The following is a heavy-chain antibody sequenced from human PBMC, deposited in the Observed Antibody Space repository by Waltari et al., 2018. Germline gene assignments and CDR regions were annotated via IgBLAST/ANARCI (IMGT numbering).Heavy chain of an antibody. CDR1: GGCFSGYY. V-gene: IGHV4-34*01. Sequence: QVQLQQWGAGLLKPSETLSLTCAVYGGCFSGYYWSWIRQPPGKGLEWIGEINHSGSTNSNPSLKSRVTISVDTSKNQFSLKLSSVTAADTAVYYCASLGSGVLPGYYGMDVWGQGTTVTVSS. CDR2: INHSGST. D-gene: IGHD6-25*01. J-gene: IGHJ6*02. CDR3: ASLGSGVLPGYYGMDV.